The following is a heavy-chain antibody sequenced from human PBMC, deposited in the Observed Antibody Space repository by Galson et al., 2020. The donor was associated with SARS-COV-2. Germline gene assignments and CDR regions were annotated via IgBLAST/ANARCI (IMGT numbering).Heavy chain of an antibody. V-gene: IGHV4-39*01. Sequence: SETLSLTCTVPGGSVRSSGKYWVWIRQSPGKGLEYIGSIHYSGSTYYNPSLKSRVTTSVDTSKNQVSLKLSSGTAADTAAYYCARGAYDPLAGHYRDYGMDVWGQGTTVTVSS. CDR1: GGSVRSSGKY. J-gene: IGHJ6*02. D-gene: IGHD3-9*01. CDR3: ARGAYDPLAGHYRDYGMDV. CDR2: IHYSGST.